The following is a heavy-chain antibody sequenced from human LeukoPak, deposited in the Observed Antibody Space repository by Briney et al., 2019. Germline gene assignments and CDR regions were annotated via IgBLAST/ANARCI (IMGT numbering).Heavy chain of an antibody. CDR3: ANQGSDYYYGMDV. Sequence: GGSLRLSCAASGFTFSDYYMSWLRQAPGKRLEWVSYISSSGSTIYYADSVKGRFTISRDNAKNSLYLQMNSLRAEDTAVYYCANQGSDYYYGMDVWGQGTTVTVSS. CDR1: GFTFSDYY. CDR2: ISSSGSTI. V-gene: IGHV3-11*01. J-gene: IGHJ6*02.